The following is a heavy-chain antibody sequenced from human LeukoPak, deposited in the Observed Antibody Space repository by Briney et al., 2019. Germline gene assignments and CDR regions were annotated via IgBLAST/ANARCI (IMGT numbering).Heavy chain of an antibody. D-gene: IGHD4-17*01. Sequence: PGRSLRLSCAASGFTFSSYAMSWVRQAPGKGLEWVSAISGSGGSTYYADSVKGRFTISRDNSKNTLYLQMNSLRAEDTAVYYCAKQGYGDYNGMDVWGQGTTVTVSS. V-gene: IGHV3-23*01. CDR1: GFTFSSYA. CDR3: AKQGYGDYNGMDV. CDR2: ISGSGGST. J-gene: IGHJ6*02.